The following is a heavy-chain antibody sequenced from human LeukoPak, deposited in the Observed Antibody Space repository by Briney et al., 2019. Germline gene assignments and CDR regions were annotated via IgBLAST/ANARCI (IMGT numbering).Heavy chain of an antibody. CDR1: GYNSTDYY. CDR3: ARGAKAF. J-gene: IGHJ4*02. V-gene: IGHV1-2*02. Sequence: ASVKVSCKASGYNSTDYYIHWIRQAPGQGLEWMGWINPETGDTNYAQKFQDRVTLTRDTSLITFYMALSSLRSDDTAMYYCARGAKAFWGQGTLVTVSS. CDR2: INPETGDT.